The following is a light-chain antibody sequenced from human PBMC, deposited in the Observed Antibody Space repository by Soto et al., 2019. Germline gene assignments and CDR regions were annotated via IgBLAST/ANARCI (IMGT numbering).Light chain of an antibody. CDR2: EGS. V-gene: IGLV2-23*01. CDR3: CSFAGSSTYV. Sequence: QSVRTQPASGSGAPGRAIGISCTGTSSDVGSYNLVSCYQHHPGKAPKLMIYEGSKRPSGVSNRFSGSKSGNTASLTISGLQAEDEADYFCCSFAGSSTYVFGAGTKVTV. J-gene: IGLJ1*01. CDR1: SSDVGSYNL.